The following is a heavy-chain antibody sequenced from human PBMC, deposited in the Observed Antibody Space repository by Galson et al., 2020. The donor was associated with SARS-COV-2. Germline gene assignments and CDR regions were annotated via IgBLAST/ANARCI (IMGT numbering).Heavy chain of an antibody. CDR3: PKDMQQYSSASEFDY. CDR2: ISWNSGSI. Sequence: GGSLRLSCAAPGFTFDDYAMPWVRQAPGKGLEWVSAISWNSGSIGYADSVKGRFTISRDNAKNSLYMQMNRLRAEDTALYYCPKDMQQYSSASEFDYWGQGTLVTVSS. J-gene: IGHJ4*02. D-gene: IGHD6-6*01. V-gene: IGHV3-9*01. CDR1: GFTFDDYA.